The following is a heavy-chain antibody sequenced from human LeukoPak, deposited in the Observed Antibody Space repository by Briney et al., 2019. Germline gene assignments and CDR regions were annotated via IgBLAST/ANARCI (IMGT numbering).Heavy chain of an antibody. D-gene: IGHD3-22*01. J-gene: IGHJ4*02. CDR3: ARDKSSGYWFIDY. V-gene: IGHV3-74*01. Sequence: PGGSLRLSCAPSGFTFSSHWMHWVPQAPGKGRVWVSRMNSDGSSTNYADAVKGRFTVSRDNAKNTLYLQVNSLRAEDTAVYYCARDKSSGYWFIDYWGQGNLVTVSS. CDR1: GFTFSSHW. CDR2: MNSDGSST.